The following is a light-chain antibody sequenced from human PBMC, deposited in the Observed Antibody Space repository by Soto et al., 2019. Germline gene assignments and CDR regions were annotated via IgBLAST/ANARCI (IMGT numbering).Light chain of an antibody. V-gene: IGKV3-15*01. CDR1: QIIGTN. CDR2: GAF. CDR3: QQYDKWPYT. Sequence: IVLTQSPATLSVSPGEGATLSCRTSQIIGTNLAWYQQKPGQAPRLLIYGAFIRAPGFPVRFRGTGSGSEFTLTISSLQSEDGALYFCQQYDKWPYTFGQGTNLELK. J-gene: IGKJ2*01.